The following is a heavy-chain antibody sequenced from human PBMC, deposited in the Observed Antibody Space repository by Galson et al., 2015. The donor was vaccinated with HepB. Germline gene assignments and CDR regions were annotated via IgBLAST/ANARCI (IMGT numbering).Heavy chain of an antibody. D-gene: IGHD4-11*01. CDR3: AKAPSSNYFGRFDY. CDR1: GFTFSNSA. J-gene: IGHJ4*02. CDR2: ISGGGGDT. Sequence: SLRLSCAASGFTFSNSAMNWVRQAPGKGLEWVSGISGGGGDTYYADFVNGRFTISRDNSKNTLYLQMNSLRAEDTAVYYCAKAPSSNYFGRFDYWGQGTLVTVSS. V-gene: IGHV3-23*01.